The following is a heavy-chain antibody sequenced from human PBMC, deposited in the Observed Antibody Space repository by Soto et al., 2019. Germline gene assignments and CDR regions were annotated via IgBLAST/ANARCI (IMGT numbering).Heavy chain of an antibody. V-gene: IGHV4-59*01. D-gene: IGHD6-13*01. Sequence: XATLSLTCTVYGHSISSYYWSWIRQPPGKGLEWIGYIYYSGSTNYNPSLKSRVTISVDTSKNQFSLKLSSVTAADTAVYYCARDRESRWPPVVDYWGQGTLVTGSS. J-gene: IGHJ4*02. CDR2: IYYSGST. CDR1: GHSISSYY. CDR3: ARDRESRWPPVVDY.